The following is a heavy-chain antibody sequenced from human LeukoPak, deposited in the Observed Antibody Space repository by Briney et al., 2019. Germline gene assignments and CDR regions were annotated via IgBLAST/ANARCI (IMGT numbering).Heavy chain of an antibody. CDR3: AKGKQYLEWLPDS. V-gene: IGHV3-30*18. CDR1: GFTFSSYG. Sequence: GALRLSCAASGFTFSSYGMHWVRQAPGKGLEWVAVISYDGSNKYYADSVKGRFTISRDNSKNTLYLQMNSLRAEDTAVYYCAKGKQYLEWLPDSWGQGTLVTVSS. J-gene: IGHJ4*02. CDR2: ISYDGSNK. D-gene: IGHD3-3*01.